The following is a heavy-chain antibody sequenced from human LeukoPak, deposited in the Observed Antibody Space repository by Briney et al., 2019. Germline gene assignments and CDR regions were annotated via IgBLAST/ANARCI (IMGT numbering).Heavy chain of an antibody. CDR3: ARVPLWFGEFYSFDY. V-gene: IGHV4-34*01. Sequence: PSETLSLTCAVYGGSFSGYYWSWIRQPPGKGLEWIGEINHSGSTNYNPSLKSRVTLSVDTSKNQFSLTLSSVTAAATAVYYCARVPLWFGEFYSFDYWGQGTLATVSS. J-gene: IGHJ4*02. D-gene: IGHD3-10*01. CDR2: INHSGST. CDR1: GGSFSGYY.